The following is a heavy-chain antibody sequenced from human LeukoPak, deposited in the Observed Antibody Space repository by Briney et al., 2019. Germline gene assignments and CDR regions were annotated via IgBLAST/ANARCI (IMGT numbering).Heavy chain of an antibody. CDR1: GFTFSSYS. J-gene: IGHJ5*02. CDR2: ISSSSSYI. Sequence: GGSLRLSCAASGFTFSSYSMNWVRQAPGKGLEWVSSISSSSSYIYHADSVKGRFTISRDNAKNSLYLQMNSLRAEDTAVYYCARDRSGSSCDPWGQGTLVTVSS. D-gene: IGHD1-26*01. CDR3: ARDRSGSSCDP. V-gene: IGHV3-21*01.